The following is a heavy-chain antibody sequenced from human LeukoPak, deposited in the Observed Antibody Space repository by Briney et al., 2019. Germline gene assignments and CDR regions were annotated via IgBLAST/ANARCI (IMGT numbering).Heavy chain of an antibody. J-gene: IGHJ4*02. V-gene: IGHV4-59*01. CDR1: GGSISSYY. CDR3: ARGGGNYGFDY. Sequence: SETLSLTCTVSGGSISSYYWSWIRQPPGKGLEWIGYIYYSGNTNYNSSLRSRVTISLDMSKNQFSLNLSSVTAADTAVYYCARGGGNYGFDYWGQGTLVTVSS. D-gene: IGHD3-22*01. CDR2: IYYSGNT.